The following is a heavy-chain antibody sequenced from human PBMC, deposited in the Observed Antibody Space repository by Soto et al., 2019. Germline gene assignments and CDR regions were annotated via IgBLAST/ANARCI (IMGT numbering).Heavy chain of an antibody. V-gene: IGHV1-69*13. J-gene: IGHJ6*02. CDR1: GGTFSSYA. CDR2: IIPIFGTA. CDR3: ARVGSGYCSSTSCYMGYYYGMDV. Sequence: SVKVSCKASGGTFSSYAISWVRQAPGQGLEWMGGIIPIFGTANYAQKFQGRVTITADESTSTAYMELSSLRSEDTAVYYCARVGSGYCSSTSCYMGYYYGMDVWGQGTTVTVSS. D-gene: IGHD2-2*02.